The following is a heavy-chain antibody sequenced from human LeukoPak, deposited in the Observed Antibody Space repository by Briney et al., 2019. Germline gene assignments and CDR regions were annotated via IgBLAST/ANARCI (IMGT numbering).Heavy chain of an antibody. CDR2: IKQDGSDK. CDR1: GFTFSAYA. D-gene: IGHD3-16*01. Sequence: GGSLRLSCEASGFTFSAYAMTWVRQAPGKGLEWVANIKQDGSDKYYVDSVKGRFAISRDNAKNSLYLQMNSLKAEDTAVYYCARGGGKFDCWGQGTLVTVSS. V-gene: IGHV3-7*05. J-gene: IGHJ4*02. CDR3: ARGGGKFDC.